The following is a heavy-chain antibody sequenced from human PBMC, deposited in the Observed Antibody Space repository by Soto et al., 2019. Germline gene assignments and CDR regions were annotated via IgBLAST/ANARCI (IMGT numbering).Heavy chain of an antibody. CDR2: ISWNSGSI. CDR3: AKDSSSSSSAPAGYYGMDV. D-gene: IGHD6-6*01. CDR1: GFTFDDYA. J-gene: IGHJ6*02. V-gene: IGHV3-9*01. Sequence: LRLSCAASGFTFDDYAMHWVRQAPGKGLEWVSGISWNSGSIGYADSVKGRFTISRDNAKNSLYLQMNSLRAEDTALYYCAKDSSSSSSAPAGYYGMDVWGQGTTVTVSS.